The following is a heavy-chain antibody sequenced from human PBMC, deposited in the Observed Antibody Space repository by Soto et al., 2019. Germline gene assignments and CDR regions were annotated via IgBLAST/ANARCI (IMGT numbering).Heavy chain of an antibody. D-gene: IGHD1-26*01. J-gene: IGHJ4*02. CDR2: IYSSGST. Sequence: QVQLQESGPGLVKPSQTLSLTCTVSGGSISSGGYYWSWIRQHPGKGLEWIGYIYSSGSTYYNPSLKSRVTLSVDTSKHQFSLKLSSVTAADTAVYYWAREGGIVGATAADYWGQGTLVTVSS. CDR1: GGSISSGGYY. V-gene: IGHV4-31*03. CDR3: AREGGIVGATAADY.